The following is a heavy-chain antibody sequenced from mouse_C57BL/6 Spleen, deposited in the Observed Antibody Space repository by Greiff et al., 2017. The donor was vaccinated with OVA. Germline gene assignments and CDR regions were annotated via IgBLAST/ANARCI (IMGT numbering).Heavy chain of an antibody. Sequence: EVNLVESGEGLVKPGGSLKLSCAASGFTFSSYAMSWVRQTPEKRLEWVAYISSGGDYIYYADTVKGRFTISRDNARNTLYLQMSSLKSEDTAMYYCTRDDYDDYFDYWGQGTTLTVSS. D-gene: IGHD2-4*01. V-gene: IGHV5-9-1*02. CDR3: TRDDYDDYFDY. CDR1: GFTFSSYA. CDR2: ISSGGDYI. J-gene: IGHJ2*01.